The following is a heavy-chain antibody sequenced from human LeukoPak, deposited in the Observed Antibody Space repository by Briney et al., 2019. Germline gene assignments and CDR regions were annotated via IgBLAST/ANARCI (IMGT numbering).Heavy chain of an antibody. Sequence: GGSLRLSCAASGFTFNSFAMSWVRQAPGKGLEWVSAISGSGASTYFADSVQGRFTISRDNSKNTLYLQMDSLRAEDTAVYYCVRDGGIAARLIDYWGQGTLVTVSS. V-gene: IGHV3-23*01. CDR1: GFTFNSFA. J-gene: IGHJ4*02. CDR2: ISGSGAST. D-gene: IGHD6-6*01. CDR3: VRDGGIAARLIDY.